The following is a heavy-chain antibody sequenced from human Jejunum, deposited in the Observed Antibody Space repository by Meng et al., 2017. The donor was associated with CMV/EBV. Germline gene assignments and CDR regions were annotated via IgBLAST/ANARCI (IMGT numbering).Heavy chain of an antibody. CDR2: ISAYNGKT. Sequence: QVQVLQSGADVKKPGASVKVSCEASGFIFTSYAISWVRQAPGQGLEWMGWISAYNGKTNYAQKFQGRVTMTTDTSTSTAYMEVRSLTSDDTAVYYCASGFLPSWFDPWGQGTLVTVSS. J-gene: IGHJ5*02. CDR1: GFIFTSYA. CDR3: ASGFLPSWFDP. V-gene: IGHV1-18*01. D-gene: IGHD3-10*01.